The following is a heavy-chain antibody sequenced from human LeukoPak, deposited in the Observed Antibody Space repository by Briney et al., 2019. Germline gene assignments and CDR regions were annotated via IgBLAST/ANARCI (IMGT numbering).Heavy chain of an antibody. D-gene: IGHD2-8*01. V-gene: IGHV4-59*08. CDR2: ISYSGGT. J-gene: IGHJ5*02. CDR3: ARRVIMSAAGVPDTWLDP. Sequence: PSETLSLTCTVSGGSISNYYWNWIRQPPAKGLEWVGHISYSGGTKYNPSLQSRVTISIDTSKNQFSLNLSSVTAADTAVYYCARRVIMSAAGVPDTWLDPWGQGILVTVSS. CDR1: GGSISNYY.